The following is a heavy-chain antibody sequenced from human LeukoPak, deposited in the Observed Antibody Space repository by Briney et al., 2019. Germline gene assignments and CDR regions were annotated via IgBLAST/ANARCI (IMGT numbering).Heavy chain of an antibody. V-gene: IGHV3-20*04. J-gene: IGHJ4*02. CDR1: GFTFDDYG. CDR2: INWNGGST. Sequence: GGSLRLSCAASGFTFDDYGMSWVRQAPGKGLEWVSGINWNGGSTGYADSVKGRFTISRDDAKNSLFLQMNSLRAEDTAVFYCARDGYNKGTFDYWGQGTLVTVSS. CDR3: ARDGYNKGTFDY. D-gene: IGHD5-24*01.